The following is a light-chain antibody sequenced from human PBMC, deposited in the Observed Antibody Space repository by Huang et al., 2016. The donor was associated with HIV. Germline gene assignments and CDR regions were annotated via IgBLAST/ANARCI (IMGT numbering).Light chain of an antibody. CDR1: QRVTIW. CDR3: QQYSRSAT. Sequence: DIQMTQSPSTMSAAVGDRVTIPCRASQRVTIWLAWFQQKPGKAPKLLICKASTLESGVPSRFSGSGSGTEVTLTIDSLQPDDVATYYCQQYSRSATFGQGTKLEIK. J-gene: IGKJ2*01. V-gene: IGKV1-5*03. CDR2: KAS.